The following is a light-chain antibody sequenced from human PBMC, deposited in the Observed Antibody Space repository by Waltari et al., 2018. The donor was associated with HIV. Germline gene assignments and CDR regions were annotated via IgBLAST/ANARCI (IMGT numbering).Light chain of an antibody. CDR3: QSADSSGTVV. CDR1: ALPKQY. Sequence: SYELTQPPSVSVSPGQTARITCSGAALPKQYAYWYQQKPGQAPVLVIYQDNERPSGIPERISGSSSGTTVTLTISGVQAEDEADYYCQSADSSGTVVFGGGTRLTVL. CDR2: QDN. V-gene: IGLV3-25*03. J-gene: IGLJ2*01.